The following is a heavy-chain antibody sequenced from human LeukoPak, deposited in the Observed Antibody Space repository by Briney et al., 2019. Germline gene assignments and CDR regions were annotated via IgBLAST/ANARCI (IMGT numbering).Heavy chain of an antibody. V-gene: IGHV4-39*01. CDR2: IYYSGST. D-gene: IGHD2-15*01. J-gene: IGHJ4*02. CDR1: GGSISSSSYY. Sequence: SETLSLTCTVSGGSISSSSYYWGWIRQPPGNGLEGIGSIYYSGSTYYNPSLKSRVTISVDTSKNQFSLKLSSVTAADTAVYYCARFTAATSIDYWGQGTLVTVSS. CDR3: ARFTAATSIDY.